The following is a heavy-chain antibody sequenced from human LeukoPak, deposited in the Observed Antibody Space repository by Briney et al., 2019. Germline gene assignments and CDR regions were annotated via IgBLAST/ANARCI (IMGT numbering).Heavy chain of an antibody. J-gene: IGHJ4*02. Sequence: SETLSLTCTVSGGSIGSYYWSWIRQPPGKGLEWIGYIYYSGSTNYNPSLKSRVTISVDTSKNQFSLKLSSVTAADTAVYYCARERDGYNQGGFDYWGQGTLVTVSS. D-gene: IGHD5-24*01. CDR1: GGSIGSYY. CDR2: IYYSGST. CDR3: ARERDGYNQGGFDY. V-gene: IGHV4-59*01.